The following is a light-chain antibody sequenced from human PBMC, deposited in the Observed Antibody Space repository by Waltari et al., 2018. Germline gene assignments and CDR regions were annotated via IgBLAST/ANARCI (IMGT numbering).Light chain of an antibody. V-gene: IGKV4-1*01. CDR3: QQYYDNPRA. Sequence: DIVITQSPDSLTLSLREWDTINCTSSQSVLFSSDNKNYLAWYQQKPGQPPKVLIYWASTRASGVPERFSGSGSGTDFTLTISSLQREDAAVYYCQQYYDNPRAFGQGTKVDIK. J-gene: IGKJ1*01. CDR1: QSVLFSSDNKNY. CDR2: WAS.